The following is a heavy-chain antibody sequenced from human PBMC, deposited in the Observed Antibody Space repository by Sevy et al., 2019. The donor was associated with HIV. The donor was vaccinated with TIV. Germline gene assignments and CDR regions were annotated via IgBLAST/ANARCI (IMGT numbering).Heavy chain of an antibody. Sequence: GGSLRLSCVASGFTFSSYEMNWVRQAPGKGLEWVSNISTSGKYTFYADSVEGRVTISRDNTKNSVFLKTNSLRAEDTAAYYCLRSGGAYDAGFDPWGQGTLVTVSS. CDR1: GFTFSSYE. CDR3: LRSGGAYDAGFDP. D-gene: IGHD3-22*01. J-gene: IGHJ5*02. CDR2: ISTSGKYT. V-gene: IGHV3-48*03.